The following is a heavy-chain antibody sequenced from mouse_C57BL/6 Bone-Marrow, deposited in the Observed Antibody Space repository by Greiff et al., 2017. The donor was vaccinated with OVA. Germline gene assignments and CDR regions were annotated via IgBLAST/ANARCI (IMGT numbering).Heavy chain of an antibody. CDR2: INPSTGGT. J-gene: IGHJ2*01. CDR1: GYSFTGYY. V-gene: IGHV1-42*01. Sequence: VQLQQSGPELVKPGASVKISCKASGYSFTGYYMNWVKQSPEKSLEWIGEINPSTGGTTYNQKFKAKATLTVDKSSSTAYMQLKSLTSEDSAVYYCARFPITTVVVDYWGQGTTLTVSS. D-gene: IGHD1-1*01. CDR3: ARFPITTVVVDY.